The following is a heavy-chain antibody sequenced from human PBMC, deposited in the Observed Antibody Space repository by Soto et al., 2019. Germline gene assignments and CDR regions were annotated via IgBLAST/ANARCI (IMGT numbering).Heavy chain of an antibody. CDR3: ARVGGFYYGMDV. Sequence: EVQLVESGGGLVQPGGSLRLSCAASGFTFSSYWMHWVRQAPGKGLVWVSRINSDGSSTSYADSVKGRFTISRDNAKNTLNQQMNGLRAADTAVYYCARVGGFYYGMDVWGQGTTVTVSS. J-gene: IGHJ6*02. V-gene: IGHV3-74*01. CDR1: GFTFSSYW. CDR2: INSDGSST.